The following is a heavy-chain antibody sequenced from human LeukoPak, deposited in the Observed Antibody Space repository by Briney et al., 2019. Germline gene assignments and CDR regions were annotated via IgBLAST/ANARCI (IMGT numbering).Heavy chain of an antibody. CDR3: ARYPSGYDRGFDY. CDR2: INQDGSEK. Sequence: GGSLRLSCAASGFIFSSYWMNWVRQVPGKGLEWVANINQDGSEKNYVDSVKGRFTISRDNAKNSLYLQMNSLRAEDTAVYYCARYPSGYDRGFDYWGQGTLVTVSS. J-gene: IGHJ4*02. CDR1: GFIFSSYW. V-gene: IGHV3-7*04. D-gene: IGHD5-12*01.